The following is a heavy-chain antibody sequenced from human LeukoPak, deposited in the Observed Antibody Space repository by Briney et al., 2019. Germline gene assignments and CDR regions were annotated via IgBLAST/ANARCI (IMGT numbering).Heavy chain of an antibody. Sequence: GGSLRLPCAASGFTVSSNYMSWVRQAPGKGLEWVSVIYSGGSTYYADSVKGRFTISRDNSKNTLYLQMNSLRAEDTAVYYCASRLRYFDWWFDYWGQGTLVTVSS. J-gene: IGHJ4*02. V-gene: IGHV3-53*01. CDR2: IYSGGST. D-gene: IGHD3-9*01. CDR1: GFTVSSNY. CDR3: ASRLRYFDWWFDY.